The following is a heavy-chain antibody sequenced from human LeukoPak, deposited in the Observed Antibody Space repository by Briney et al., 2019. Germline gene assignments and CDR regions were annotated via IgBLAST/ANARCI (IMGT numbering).Heavy chain of an antibody. V-gene: IGHV1-58*02. D-gene: IGHD3-22*01. CDR1: GFTFTISA. Sequence: ASVTVSFTASGFTFTISAMQWMRQARGQRLERIGWIVVGSGNTNYAQKFEERVTITRDMSTSTAYMELSSLRSEDTAVYYCAADRYDSSGYYHFDYWGQGTLVTVSS. J-gene: IGHJ4*02. CDR2: IVVGSGNT. CDR3: AADRYDSSGYYHFDY.